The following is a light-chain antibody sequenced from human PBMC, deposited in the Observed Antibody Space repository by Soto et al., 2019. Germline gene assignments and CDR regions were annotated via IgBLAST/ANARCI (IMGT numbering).Light chain of an antibody. V-gene: IGKV1-5*03. CDR2: KAS. J-gene: IGKJ1*01. CDR1: QSVNAW. CDR3: QQYNTYWT. Sequence: DIQMTQSPSTLSASVGDRVTITCRASQSVNAWLAWYQQKSGKAPKLLISKASTLESGVPSRFSGSGSGTEFTLTISSLQPDDFATYYCQQYNTYWTFGQGTKVEI.